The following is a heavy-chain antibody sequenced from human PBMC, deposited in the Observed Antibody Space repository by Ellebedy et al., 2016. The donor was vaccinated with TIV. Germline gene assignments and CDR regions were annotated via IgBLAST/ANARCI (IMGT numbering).Heavy chain of an antibody. CDR2: FHYSGST. J-gene: IGHJ4*02. V-gene: IGHV4-39*07. CDR1: GGSISSSSYY. D-gene: IGHD3-10*01. Sequence: MPSETLSLTCTVSGGSISSSSYYWGWIRQPPGQGLEWIGSFHYSGSTYYNPSLKSRVTISLDTSKNQFSLKLSSVTAADTAVYYCARSRRFGGGDYFDYWGQGTLVTVSS. CDR3: ARSRRFGGGDYFDY.